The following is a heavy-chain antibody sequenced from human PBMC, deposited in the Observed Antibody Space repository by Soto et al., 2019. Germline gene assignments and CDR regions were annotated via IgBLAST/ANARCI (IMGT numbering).Heavy chain of an antibody. CDR1: GYTFTSYY. CDR3: SRVYPPRDQLGNLPGAF. D-gene: IGHD1-1*01. J-gene: IGHJ4*02. V-gene: IGHV1-46*03. CDR2: INPSGGST. Sequence: QVQLVQSGAEVMQPGASVKVSCKASGYTFTSYYIQWVRQAPGQGLEWMGIINPSGGSTNYAQKFQGRVTMTRDTSTSTVYMELSSLRSEDTAIYYCSRVYPPRDQLGNLPGAFWGQGTLVTVSS.